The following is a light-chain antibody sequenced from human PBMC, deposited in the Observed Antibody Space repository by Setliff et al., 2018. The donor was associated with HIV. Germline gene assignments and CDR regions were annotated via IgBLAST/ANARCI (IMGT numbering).Light chain of an antibody. CDR3: SSYTSSSPLYV. J-gene: IGLJ1*01. CDR1: SSDVCGYNY. V-gene: IGLV2-14*01. Sequence: QSALTQPASVSGSPGQSITISCTGTSSDVCGYNYVSWYQQHPGKAPKLMIYEVSNRPSGVSDRFSGSKSGNTASLTISGLQTEDEADYFCSSYTSSSPLYVFGSGTKVTVL. CDR2: EVS.